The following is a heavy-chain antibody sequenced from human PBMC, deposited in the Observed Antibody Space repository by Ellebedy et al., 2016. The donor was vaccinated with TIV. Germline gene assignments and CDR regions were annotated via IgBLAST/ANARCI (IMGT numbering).Heavy chain of an antibody. D-gene: IGHD5-24*01. J-gene: IGHJ4*02. V-gene: IGHV3-21*06. Sequence: GRFTISRDNARNSLYLQMNSLRAEDTAVYYCARGGSTGWLQSYFDYWGQGTLVTVSS. CDR3: ARGGSTGWLQSYFDY.